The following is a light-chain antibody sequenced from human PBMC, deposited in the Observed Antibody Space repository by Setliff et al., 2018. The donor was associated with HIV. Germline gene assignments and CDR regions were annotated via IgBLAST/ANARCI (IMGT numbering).Light chain of an antibody. CDR1: SSVIGRYNL. Sequence: QSALTQPASVSGSPGQSITISCTGTSSVIGRYNLVSWYQQYPGKAPKLMIYQATKRPSGVSNRFSGSKSGNTASLTISGLQAEDEADYYCCSNTGSNTYVFGSGTKVTVL. CDR3: CSNTGSNTYV. J-gene: IGLJ1*01. CDR2: QAT. V-gene: IGLV2-23*01.